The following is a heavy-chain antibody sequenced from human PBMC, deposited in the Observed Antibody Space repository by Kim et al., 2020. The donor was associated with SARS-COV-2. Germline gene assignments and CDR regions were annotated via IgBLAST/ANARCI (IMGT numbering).Heavy chain of an antibody. CDR3: SFATSYYYGMDV. Sequence: GWSLRLSCAASGFTFSDYYMSWIRQAPGKGLEWVSYISSSGSTIYYADSVKGRFTISRDNAKNSLYLQMNSLRAEDTAVYYCSFATSYYYGMDVWGQGTTVTVSS. V-gene: IGHV3-11*01. J-gene: IGHJ6*02. D-gene: IGHD2-2*01. CDR2: ISSSGSTI. CDR1: GFTFSDYY.